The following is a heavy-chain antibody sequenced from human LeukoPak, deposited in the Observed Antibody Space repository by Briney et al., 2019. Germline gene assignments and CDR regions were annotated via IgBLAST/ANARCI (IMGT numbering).Heavy chain of an antibody. CDR3: AKDLITMVRGIDY. V-gene: IGHV3-23*01. CDR1: GFTVSSNY. D-gene: IGHD3-10*01. J-gene: IGHJ4*02. CDR2: ISGSGGST. Sequence: PGGSLRLSCAASGFTVSSNYMSWVRQAPGKGLEWVSAISGSGGSTYYADPVKGRFTISRDNSKNTLYLQMNSLRAEDTAVYYCAKDLITMVRGIDYWGQGTLVTVSS.